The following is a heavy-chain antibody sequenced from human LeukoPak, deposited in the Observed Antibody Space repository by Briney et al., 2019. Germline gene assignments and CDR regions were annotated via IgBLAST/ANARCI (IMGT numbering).Heavy chain of an antibody. D-gene: IGHD1-26*01. V-gene: IGHV1-2*02. CDR2: INPNSGGT. Sequence: ASVKVSCKASGYTFTGYYMHWVRQAPGQGLEWMGWINPNSGGTNYAQKFQGRVTMTRGTSISTAYMELSRLRSDDAAVYYCARAISGSYYDYWGQGTLVAVSS. CDR3: ARAISGSYYDY. J-gene: IGHJ4*02. CDR1: GYTFTGYY.